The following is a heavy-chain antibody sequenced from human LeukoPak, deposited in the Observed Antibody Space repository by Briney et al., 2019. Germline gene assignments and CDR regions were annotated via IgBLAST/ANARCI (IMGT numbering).Heavy chain of an antibody. D-gene: IGHD1-26*01. V-gene: IGHV3-11*04. CDR1: GFTFSDYY. CDR2: ISSSGSSI. CDR3: ARVGVGRYYYYHYMDV. J-gene: IGHJ6*03. Sequence: GGSLRLSCAASGFTFSDYYMNWVRQAPGKGLEWISYISSSGSSIYYADSVKGRFSISRGNAKNSVYLQMSSLRLEDTAVYYCARVGVGRYYYYHYMDVWGKGTTVTIS.